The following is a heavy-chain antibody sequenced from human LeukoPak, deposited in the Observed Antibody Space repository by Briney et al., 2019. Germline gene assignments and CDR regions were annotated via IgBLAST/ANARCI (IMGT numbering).Heavy chain of an antibody. V-gene: IGHV5-51*01. CDR3: GYCGGDCYQQGWYYFDY. CDR2: IFPGDSDT. J-gene: IGHJ4*02. CDR1: GYSFTTYW. D-gene: IGHD2-21*02. Sequence: GESLKISCKGSGYSFTTYWIGWVRQMPGKGLEWMGIIFPGDSDTIYSPSFQGQVTISADKSISTAYLQWSSLKASDTAMYYCGYCGGDCYQQGWYYFDYWGQGTLVTVSS.